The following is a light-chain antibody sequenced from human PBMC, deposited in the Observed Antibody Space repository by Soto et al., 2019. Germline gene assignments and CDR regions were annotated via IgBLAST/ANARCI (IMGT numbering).Light chain of an antibody. J-gene: IGKJ1*01. V-gene: IGKV3-20*01. Sequence: EIGLTQSPGTLSLSPGERATLYCRASQSVGGSYLAWFQQKPGQVPRLLIYVASTMATGVPDRFSGDGSATDFSLTTTCLALEGFAAYYGQDYGCSPWEFGQGTEVEIK. CDR2: VAS. CDR1: QSVGGSY. CDR3: QDYGCSPWE.